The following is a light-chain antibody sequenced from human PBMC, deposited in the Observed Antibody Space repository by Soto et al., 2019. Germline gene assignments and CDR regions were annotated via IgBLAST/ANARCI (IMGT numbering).Light chain of an antibody. CDR1: QSVTNSY. CDR2: GIS. V-gene: IGKV3-20*01. CDR3: QQYSTLPHT. Sequence: ESVLTQSPGTLSLSPGERATLSCRASQSVTNSYFAWYQQKPGQAPRLLIHGISSRATGIPDRFSGSGSGTDFTLTISKLEPEDFVVYYCQQYSTLPHTFGQGTKVDI. J-gene: IGKJ2*01.